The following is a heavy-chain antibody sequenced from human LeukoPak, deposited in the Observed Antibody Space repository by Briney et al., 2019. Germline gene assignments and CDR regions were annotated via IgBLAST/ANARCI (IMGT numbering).Heavy chain of an antibody. Sequence: GGSLRLSCAASGFTFSSYSMNWVRQAPGKGLEWVSSISSSSSYIYYADSVKGRFTISRDNAKDSLYLHMNTLRAEDTAVYYCARDYKGLSEYWGQGTLVTVSS. CDR1: GFTFSSYS. CDR2: ISSSSSYI. CDR3: ARDYKGLSEY. V-gene: IGHV3-21*01. D-gene: IGHD1-1*01. J-gene: IGHJ4*02.